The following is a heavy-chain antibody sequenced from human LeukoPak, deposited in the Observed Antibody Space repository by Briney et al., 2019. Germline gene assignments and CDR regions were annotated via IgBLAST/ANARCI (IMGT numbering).Heavy chain of an antibody. CDR2: ISDSGGST. V-gene: IGHV3-23*01. Sequence: GGSLRLSCAASGFTFSNYDMSWVRQAPGKGLEWVSSISDSGGSTYYADSVKGRFPISRDNSQNTLYLKKPNLRAADTAVYYCTKDLSRAVAADWFDPWDQGSLVTVSS. D-gene: IGHD6-19*01. CDR3: TKDLSRAVAADWFDP. J-gene: IGHJ5*02. CDR1: GFTFSNYD.